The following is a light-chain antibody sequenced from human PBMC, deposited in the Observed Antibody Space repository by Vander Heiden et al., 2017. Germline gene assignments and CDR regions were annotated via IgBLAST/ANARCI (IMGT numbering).Light chain of an antibody. CDR1: PSVSNY. CDR3: HHRYNWPPT. CDR2: DAS. V-gene: IGKV3-11*01. Sequence: EIVLTQSPATASLSPGERATLPCRASPSVSNYLAWYQQKPGQPPRLVIYDASSRATGIPARFSGSGYGTDFTLTISRLEPEDAAVYYCHHRYNWPPTFGGGTKVEIK. J-gene: IGKJ4*01.